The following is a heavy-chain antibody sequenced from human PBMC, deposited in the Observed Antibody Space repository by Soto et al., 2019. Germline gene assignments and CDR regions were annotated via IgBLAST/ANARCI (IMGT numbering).Heavy chain of an antibody. V-gene: IGHV4-59*08. Sequence: PSETLSLTCSVSGGSISSYYWSWIRRPPGKGLEWIAYIYYSGTSYNPSLKSRVPISLDTSKNQFSLKLSSVTAADTAVYYCARRYGMAWDYWGQGTLVTVSS. J-gene: IGHJ4*02. CDR1: GGSISSYY. CDR3: ARRYGMAWDY. D-gene: IGHD2-8*01. CDR2: IYYSGT.